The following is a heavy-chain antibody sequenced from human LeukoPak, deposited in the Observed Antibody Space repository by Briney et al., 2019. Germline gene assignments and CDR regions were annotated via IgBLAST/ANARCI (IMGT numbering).Heavy chain of an antibody. V-gene: IGHV3-74*01. CDR1: GLTLSPYW. CDR2: IGTDGTVT. Sequence: GGSLRLSCAASGLTLSPYWMHWVCQAPGKGLVWVSHIGTDGTVTTYADSVKGRFTISRDNAKNTLYLQMNSLRPEDTAVYYCVRDSNLSFDYWGQGSLVTVSS. J-gene: IGHJ4*02. CDR3: VRDSNLSFDY. D-gene: IGHD1-14*01.